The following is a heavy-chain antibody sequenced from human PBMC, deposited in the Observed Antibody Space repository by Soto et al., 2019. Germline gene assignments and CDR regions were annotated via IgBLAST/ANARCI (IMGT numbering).Heavy chain of an antibody. CDR3: ARSRSHSYSSSWYYFDY. Sequence: QVQLVQSGAEVKKPGSSVKVSCKASGGTFSSYAISWVRQAPGQGLKWMGGIIPIFGTANYAQKFQGRVTITEDESTSTAYMELSSLRSEDKAVYYCARSRSHSYSSSWYYFDYWGQGTLVTVSS. CDR2: IIPIFGTA. CDR1: GGTFSSYA. V-gene: IGHV1-69*01. D-gene: IGHD6-13*01. J-gene: IGHJ4*02.